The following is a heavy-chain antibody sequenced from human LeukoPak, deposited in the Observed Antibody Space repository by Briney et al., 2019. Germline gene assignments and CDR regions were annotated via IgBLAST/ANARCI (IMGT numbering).Heavy chain of an antibody. CDR1: GYTFTSYG. V-gene: IGHV1-18*01. CDR2: INVYNGNI. CDR3: ARNLRDYNLYVGPGHWYFDL. D-gene: IGHD1-14*01. Sequence: ASVKVSCKGSGYTFTSYGFSWVRQAHGQGLEWMGWINVYNGNINYAQQLQGRVTMTTDTSTSTAYMELRSLRSDDTAVYYCARNLRDYNLYVGPGHWYFDLWGRGTLVTVSS. J-gene: IGHJ2*01.